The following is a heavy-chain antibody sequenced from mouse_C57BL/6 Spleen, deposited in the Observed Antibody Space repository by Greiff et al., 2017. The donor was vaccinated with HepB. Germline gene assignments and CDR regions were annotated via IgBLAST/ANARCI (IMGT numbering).Heavy chain of an antibody. CDR2: IEPSDSYT. J-gene: IGHJ4*01. CDR1: GYTFTSYW. V-gene: IGHV1-69*01. Sequence: QVQLQQPGAELVMPGASVKLSCKASGYTFTSYWMHWVKQRPGQGLEWIGEIEPSDSYTNYNQKFKGKSTLTVDKSSSTAYMQLSSLTSEDSAVYYCARGMGAHFDYWGQGTSVTVSS. CDR3: ARGMGAHFDY. D-gene: IGHD2-3*01.